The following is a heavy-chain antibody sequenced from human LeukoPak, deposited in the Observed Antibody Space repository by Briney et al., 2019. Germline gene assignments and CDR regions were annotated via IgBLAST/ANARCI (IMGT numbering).Heavy chain of an antibody. D-gene: IGHD6-13*01. CDR3: ARRVSSSWYSLAALDY. CDR2: IKQDGSEK. Sequence: GGTLRLSCAASGFTFSTHWMNWVRQGPGKGLEWVANIKQDGSEKYYVDSVKGRFTISRDNAKNSLYLQMNSLRAEDTAVYYCARRVSSSWYSLAALDYWGQGTLVIVSS. V-gene: IGHV3-7*01. CDR1: GFTFSTHW. J-gene: IGHJ4*02.